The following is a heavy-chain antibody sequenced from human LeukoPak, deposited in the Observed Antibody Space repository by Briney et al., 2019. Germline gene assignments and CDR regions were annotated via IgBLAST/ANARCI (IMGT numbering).Heavy chain of an antibody. V-gene: IGHV3-30*02. CDR3: AKAPVGSCLGSLCYPLDS. Sequence: GGSLRLSCVASGFTFSRYGMHWVRQAPGKGLEWVSFTWYDGSHKDYADSVKGRFTISRDNSKNTLYLQMNSLRPEDTAVYYCAKAPVGSCLGSLCYPLDSWGPGTLVTVSS. CDR2: TWYDGSHK. CDR1: GFTFSRYG. D-gene: IGHD2-15*01. J-gene: IGHJ4*02.